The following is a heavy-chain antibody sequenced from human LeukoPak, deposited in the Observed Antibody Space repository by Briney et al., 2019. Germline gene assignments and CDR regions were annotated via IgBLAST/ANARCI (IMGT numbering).Heavy chain of an antibody. D-gene: IGHD3-10*01. Sequence: GGSLRLSCAASGFTFSSSAMSWVRQAPGKGLEWVSVISGSGGATYYADSVKGRFTISRDNSKNTLCLQMNSLRAEDTAVYYCARAAMVRGVDYFDSWGQGTLVTVSS. CDR2: ISGSGGAT. CDR3: ARAAMVRGVDYFDS. CDR1: GFTFSSSA. J-gene: IGHJ4*02. V-gene: IGHV3-23*01.